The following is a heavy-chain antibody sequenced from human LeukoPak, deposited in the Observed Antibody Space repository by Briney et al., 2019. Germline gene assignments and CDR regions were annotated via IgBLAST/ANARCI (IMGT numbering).Heavy chain of an antibody. CDR3: AREQVDY. Sequence: RPSQTLSLTCTVSGGSIISGDFYWIWIRQPPGKGLEWIGYIYYSGSTYYNPSLKSLITISVDTSKNQFSLKLSSVTAADTAVYYCAREQVDYWGQGILVTVSS. CDR2: IYYSGST. V-gene: IGHV4-30-4*01. J-gene: IGHJ4*02. CDR1: GGSIISGDFY.